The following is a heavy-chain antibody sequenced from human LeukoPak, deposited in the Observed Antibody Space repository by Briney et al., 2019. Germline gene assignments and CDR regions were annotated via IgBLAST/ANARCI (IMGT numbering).Heavy chain of an antibody. CDR3: ASQMIYCSGGSCYSFKKRTYYYYYMDV. V-gene: IGHV4-61*02. D-gene: IGHD2-15*01. J-gene: IGHJ6*03. Sequence: SETRSLTCTVSGGSISSGSYYWSWIRQPAGKGLEWIGRIYTSGSTNYHPSLKSRVTISVDTSKNQFSLKLSSVTAADSAVYYCASQMIYCSGGSCYSFKKRTYYYYYMDVWGKGTTVTVSS. CDR2: IYTSGST. CDR1: GGSISSGSYY.